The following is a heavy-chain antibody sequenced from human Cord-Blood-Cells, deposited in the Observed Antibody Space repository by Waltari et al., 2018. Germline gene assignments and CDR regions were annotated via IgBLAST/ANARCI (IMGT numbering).Heavy chain of an antibody. D-gene: IGHD1-26*01. CDR2: INQSGST. J-gene: IGHJ4*02. CDR1: GGSFSGYY. Sequence: QVQLQQWGAGLLKPSETLSLTCAVYGGSFSGYYWSWIRQHPGKGQEWIGEINQSGSTNYNPSLKSRVTISVDTYKNQFPLKLSSLSAADTAVYYCARCRWEGAFTHFDYWGQGTLVTVSS. CDR3: ARCRWEGAFTHFDY. V-gene: IGHV4-34*01.